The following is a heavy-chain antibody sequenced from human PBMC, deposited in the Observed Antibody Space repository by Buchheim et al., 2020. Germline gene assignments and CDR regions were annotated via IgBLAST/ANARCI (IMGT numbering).Heavy chain of an antibody. Sequence: QVQLVESGGGVVQPGKSLRLSCAASGFTFSNYGIHWVRQAPGKGLEWVSFIRYDGSYKYYADSVKGRFTISRDDSKNTLSLQMNSLRSEDTAVYHCAKDQRWGMDVWGQGTT. V-gene: IGHV3-30*02. J-gene: IGHJ6*02. CDR2: IRYDGSYK. D-gene: IGHD4-23*01. CDR3: AKDQRWGMDV. CDR1: GFTFSNYG.